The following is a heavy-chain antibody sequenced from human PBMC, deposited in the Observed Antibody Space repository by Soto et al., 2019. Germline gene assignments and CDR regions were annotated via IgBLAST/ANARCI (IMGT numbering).Heavy chain of an antibody. D-gene: IGHD6-13*01. CDR1: GFTFSSYS. J-gene: IGHJ4*02. Sequence: EVQLVESGGGLVQPGGPLRLSCAASGFTFSSYSMNWVRQAPGKGLEWVPYISSSSSTIYYADPVKGRFTISRDNAKNSLYLPMHCLRAAATAVYYCARVYPLWTAAGDYWGQGTLVTVSS. CDR2: ISSSSSTI. V-gene: IGHV3-48*01. CDR3: ARVYPLWTAAGDY.